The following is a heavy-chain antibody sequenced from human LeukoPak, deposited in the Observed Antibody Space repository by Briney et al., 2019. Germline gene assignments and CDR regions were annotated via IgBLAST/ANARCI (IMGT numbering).Heavy chain of an antibody. CDR2: VSYDGSNK. J-gene: IGHJ4*02. Sequence: GGSLRLSCAASGFTFSSYGMHWVRQAPGKGLEWVAVVSYDGSNKYYADSVKGRFTISRDNSKNTLYLQMNSLRAEDTAVYYCAKDLGNAFIAAAGTGNWGQGTLVTVSS. CDR3: AKDLGNAFIAAAGTGN. D-gene: IGHD6-13*01. CDR1: GFTFSSYG. V-gene: IGHV3-30*18.